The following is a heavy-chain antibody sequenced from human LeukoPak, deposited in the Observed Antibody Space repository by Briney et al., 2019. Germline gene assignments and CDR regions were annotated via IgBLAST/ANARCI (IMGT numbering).Heavy chain of an antibody. D-gene: IGHD2-2*01. V-gene: IGHV1-2*02. CDR3: ASPNQPDIVVVPAAISGAFDI. J-gene: IGHJ3*02. Sequence: GASVKVSCNASGYTFSGYYLNWVRQAPGQGLEWTGWTNPNSGGTNYAQKFQGRVTMTRGTSISTAYMELSRLRSDDTAVYYCASPNQPDIVVVPAAISGAFDIWGQGTMVTVSS. CDR2: TNPNSGGT. CDR1: GYTFSGYY.